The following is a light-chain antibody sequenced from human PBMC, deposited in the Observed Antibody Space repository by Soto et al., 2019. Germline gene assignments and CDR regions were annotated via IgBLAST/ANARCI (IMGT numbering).Light chain of an antibody. J-gene: IGKJ2*01. V-gene: IGKV1-8*01. CDR3: VQHSDYPFT. CDR2: AAS. CDR1: QGISNY. Sequence: AIRMTQSPSSLSASTGDRVTITCRASQGISNYLAWYQQKPGTAPKLLIYAASTLQSGVPSRFSGTGSETEFTLTISSLQPEDFATYFCVQHSDYPFTFGQGTRLDI.